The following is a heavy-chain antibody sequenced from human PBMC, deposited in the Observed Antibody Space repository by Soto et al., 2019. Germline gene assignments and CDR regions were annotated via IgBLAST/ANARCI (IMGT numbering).Heavy chain of an antibody. V-gene: IGHV4-39*01. CDR3: ASRGSGSYSDY. J-gene: IGHJ4*02. D-gene: IGHD3-10*01. CDR1: GGSISSSNYY. CDR2: TYYSGST. Sequence: QLQLQESGTGLVKPSETLSLTCTVSGGSISSSNYYWGWVRQPPGQGLAWIGTTYYSGSTYNNPSLKSRATISVDTSKTQFSLRLSSVTAADTAVDYCASRGSGSYSDYWGQGTLVTVSS.